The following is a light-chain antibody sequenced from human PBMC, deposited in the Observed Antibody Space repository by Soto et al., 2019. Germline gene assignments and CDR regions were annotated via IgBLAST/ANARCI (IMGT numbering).Light chain of an antibody. CDR1: SSDVGLYNY. CDR2: DVS. V-gene: IGLV2-11*01. J-gene: IGLJ2*01. CDR3: CSYATNYVV. Sequence: QSALTQPRSVSASPGQSVTISCTGTSSDVGLYNYVSWYQYHPGKAPKLIIFDVSQRPSGVPDRFSGSKSGNTASLTIYGLQAEDEADYYCCSYATNYVVFGGGTKLTVL.